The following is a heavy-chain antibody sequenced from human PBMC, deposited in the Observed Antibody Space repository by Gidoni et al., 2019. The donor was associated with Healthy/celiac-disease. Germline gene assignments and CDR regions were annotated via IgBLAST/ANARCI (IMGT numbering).Heavy chain of an antibody. V-gene: IGHV2-5*02. CDR1: GFSLSTSGVG. CDR3: AQGHYYESSGPRPYYFDY. CDR2: IYWDDDK. Sequence: QITLKESGPTLVKPTQTLTLTCTFSGFSLSTSGVGVGWLRQPPGKPLEWLALIYWDDDKRYSPSLKSRLTITKDTAKNQVVLTRTNMDPVDTATYYCAQGHYYESSGPRPYYFDYWGQGTLVTVSS. J-gene: IGHJ4*02. D-gene: IGHD3-22*01.